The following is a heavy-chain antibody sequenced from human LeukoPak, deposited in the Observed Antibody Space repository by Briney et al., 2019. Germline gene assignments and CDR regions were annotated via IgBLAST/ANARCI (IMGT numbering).Heavy chain of an antibody. CDR2: SIPIFGTA. V-gene: IGHV1-69*05. D-gene: IGHD2-2*01. J-gene: IGHJ3*02. CDR1: GGTFSIYA. Sequence: ASVTVSFKASGGTFSIYAISWVRQAPGQGLGWMGGSIPIFGTANYAQKFQGRVTITTDESTSTAYMELSSLRSEDTAVYYCASGTAPRYCSSTSCPAAAFAIWGQGTMVTASS. CDR3: ASGTAPRYCSSTSCPAAAFAI.